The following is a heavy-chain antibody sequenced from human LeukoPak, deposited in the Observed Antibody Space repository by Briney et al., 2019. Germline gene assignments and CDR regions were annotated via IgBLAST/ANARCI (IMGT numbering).Heavy chain of an antibody. CDR2: IRYDGSNK. V-gene: IGHV3-30*02. D-gene: IGHD6-19*01. CDR3: AKAGYSSGWYSPNAFDI. Sequence: PGGSLRLSCAASGFTFSSYGMHWVRQAPGKGLEWVAFIRYDGSNKYYADSVKGRFTISRDNSKNTLYLQMNSLRAEDTAVCYCAKAGYSSGWYSPNAFDIWGQGTMVTVSS. J-gene: IGHJ3*02. CDR1: GFTFSSYG.